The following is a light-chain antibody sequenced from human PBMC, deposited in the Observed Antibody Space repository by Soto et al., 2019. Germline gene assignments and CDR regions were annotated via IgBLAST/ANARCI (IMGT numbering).Light chain of an antibody. CDR3: SSKTRSSSPFV. Sequence: QSALTQPASVSGSPGQSITISCTGSTSDVGAYNYVSWYKHHPGQAPQLMIYEVSNRPSGVSNRFSGSKSGNTASLTISGLQADDEGDYYCSSKTRSSSPFVFGNGTKVTV. V-gene: IGLV2-14*01. CDR1: TSDVGAYNY. J-gene: IGLJ1*01. CDR2: EVS.